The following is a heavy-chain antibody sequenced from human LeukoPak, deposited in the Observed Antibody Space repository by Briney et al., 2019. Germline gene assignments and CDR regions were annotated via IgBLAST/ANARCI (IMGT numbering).Heavy chain of an antibody. D-gene: IGHD1-26*01. CDR2: IVVGSGNT. CDR1: GFTSTSSA. CDR3: AAGSREGFDP. V-gene: IGHV1-58*02. J-gene: IGHJ5*02. Sequence: SVKVSCKASGFTSTSSAMQWVRQARGQRLEWIGWIVVGSGNTNYAQKFQERVTITRDMSTSTAYMELSSLRSEDTAVYYCAAGSREGFDPWGQGTLDTVSS.